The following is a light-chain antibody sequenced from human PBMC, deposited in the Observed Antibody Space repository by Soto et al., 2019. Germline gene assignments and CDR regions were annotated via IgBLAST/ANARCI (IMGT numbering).Light chain of an antibody. CDR2: ENE. Sequence: QAVVTQPPSVSAAPGQKVTISCSGSRSNIGSNYVTWYQRLPGTAPRLLIHENEKRPSGIPDRFSGSKSGTSATLGIIGLQSGDEADYYCAAWDDSLSAGLFGGGTKLTVL. CDR1: RSNIGSNY. V-gene: IGLV1-51*01. CDR3: AAWDDSLSAGL. J-gene: IGLJ2*01.